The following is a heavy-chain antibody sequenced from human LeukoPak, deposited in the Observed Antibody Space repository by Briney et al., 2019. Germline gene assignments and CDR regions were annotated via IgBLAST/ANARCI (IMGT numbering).Heavy chain of an antibody. CDR2: IWYDGSNK. J-gene: IGHJ4*02. CDR1: GFTFSSYG. D-gene: IGHD3-10*01. V-gene: IGHV3-33*01. Sequence: GGSLRLSCAASGFTFSSYGMNRVRQAPGKGLEWVAVIWYDGSNKYYADSVKGRFTISRDNSKNTLYLQMNSLRAEDTAVYYCTRDGSYYGSGSFYWGQGTLVTVSS. CDR3: TRDGSYYGSGSFY.